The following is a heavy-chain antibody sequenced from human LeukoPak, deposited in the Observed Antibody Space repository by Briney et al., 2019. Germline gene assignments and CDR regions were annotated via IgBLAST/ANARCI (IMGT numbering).Heavy chain of an antibody. V-gene: IGHV4-59*01. J-gene: IGHJ5*02. CDR1: NGSISFYS. D-gene: IGHD5-12*01. CDR2: VYHTGSI. CDR3: ARDVGSGYDYWFDP. Sequence: SETLSLTCTVSNGSISFYSWNWIRQPPGKGPEWIGYVYHTGSINYNPSLKSRVTISVDTSKNQFSLRLSSVTAADTAVYYCARDVGSGYDYWFDPWGQGTLVTVSS.